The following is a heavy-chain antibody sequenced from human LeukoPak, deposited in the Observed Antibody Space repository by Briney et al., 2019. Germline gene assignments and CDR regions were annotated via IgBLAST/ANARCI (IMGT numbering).Heavy chain of an antibody. V-gene: IGHV1-69*05. J-gene: IGHJ5*02. Sequence: GAPVKASCKASGGTFSSYAITWVQQAPGQGLDWMGGIIPIFGTANYAQKFQGRVTITTDESTSTAYMELSSLRSEDTAVYYCASSGGGIRGKEFWFDPWGQGTLVTVSS. CDR1: GGTFSSYA. CDR3: ASSGGGIRGKEFWFDP. CDR2: IIPIFGTA. D-gene: IGHD2-15*01.